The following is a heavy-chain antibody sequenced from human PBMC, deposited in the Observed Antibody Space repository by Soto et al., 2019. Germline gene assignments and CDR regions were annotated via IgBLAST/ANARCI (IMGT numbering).Heavy chain of an antibody. CDR3: ARGSNHFDY. Sequence: GGSLRLSCAASGFAFSSFWMSWVRQAPGKGLEWVANANQDGSEKYYVASVKGRFTISRDNAKNTLYLQMNSLRAEDTAVYYCARGSNHFDYWGQGTLVTVSS. J-gene: IGHJ4*02. CDR2: ANQDGSEK. D-gene: IGHD4-4*01. V-gene: IGHV3-7*01. CDR1: GFAFSSFW.